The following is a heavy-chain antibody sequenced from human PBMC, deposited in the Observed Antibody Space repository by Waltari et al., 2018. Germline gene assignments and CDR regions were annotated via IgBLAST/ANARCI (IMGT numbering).Heavy chain of an antibody. CDR1: GFNINDAW. Sequence: VQLVESGGGSVKPGGSLRLSCTASGFNINDAWMSWVRRAAGRGVEWVGHSHSRSDGGTGEYAAPVKGRFAISRDDSKNTVWLQMDSLKTEDTAVYYCATNHLVRGSHWSYGMDVWGQGTTVTVSS. D-gene: IGHD3-10*01. V-gene: IGHV3-15*01. CDR3: ATNHLVRGSHWSYGMDV. CDR2: SHSRSDGGTG. J-gene: IGHJ6*02.